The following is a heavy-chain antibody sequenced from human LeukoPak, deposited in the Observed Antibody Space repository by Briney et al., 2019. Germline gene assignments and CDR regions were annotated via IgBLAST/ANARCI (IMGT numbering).Heavy chain of an antibody. J-gene: IGHJ4*02. CDR2: ISAYNGNT. V-gene: IGHV1-18*01. CDR1: DYTFTSYG. Sequence: GASVKVSCKASDYTFTSYGISWVRQAPGQGLEWMGWISAYNGNTHYAQKLQGTVTMTTDTSTNTAYMELRSLRSDDTAVYYCATVGSGDIDYWGQGTLVTVSS. CDR3: ATVGSGDIDY. D-gene: IGHD2-21*02.